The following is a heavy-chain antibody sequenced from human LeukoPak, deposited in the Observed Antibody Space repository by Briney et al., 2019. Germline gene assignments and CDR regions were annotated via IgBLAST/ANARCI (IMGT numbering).Heavy chain of an antibody. CDR1: GFTFSSHG. J-gene: IGHJ4*02. D-gene: IGHD3-22*01. CDR3: ARASDHDSSGYFFDY. CDR2: IWYDGSNK. Sequence: QSGGPLRLSCAASGFTFSSHGMLWARQAPGKGLEGVAVIWYDGSNKYYADSVKGRFTISRDNSKNTLYLQMNSLRAEDTAVYYCARASDHDSSGYFFDYWGQGTLVTVSS. V-gene: IGHV3-33*01.